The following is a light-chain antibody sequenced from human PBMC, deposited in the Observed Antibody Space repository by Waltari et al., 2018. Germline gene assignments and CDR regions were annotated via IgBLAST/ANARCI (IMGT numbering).Light chain of an antibody. V-gene: IGKV1-39*01. CDR1: QNIANY. CDR3: QRSYSS. Sequence: DIRLTQSPSSLSASVADRVTVTCRASQNIANYLNWYQQKPGKAPKLMIYGASNLQDGVPSRFSGSGFGTEFTLTISSLEPADFATYYCQRSYSSFGQGTKVEIK. J-gene: IGKJ1*01. CDR2: GAS.